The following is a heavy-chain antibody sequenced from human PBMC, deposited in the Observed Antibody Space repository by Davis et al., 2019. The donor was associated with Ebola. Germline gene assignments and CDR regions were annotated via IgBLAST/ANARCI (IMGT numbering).Heavy chain of an antibody. Sequence: PGGSLRLSCAASGFTFGSYWMTWIRQAPGKGLEWVANIKQEGSEKYYVDSVMGRFTISRDNAKNSLYLQMNSLRVEDTAVYYCARKGPYWYFDLWGRGTLVTVSS. J-gene: IGHJ2*01. CDR1: GFTFGSYW. CDR3: ARKGPYWYFDL. CDR2: IKQEGSEK. V-gene: IGHV3-7*01.